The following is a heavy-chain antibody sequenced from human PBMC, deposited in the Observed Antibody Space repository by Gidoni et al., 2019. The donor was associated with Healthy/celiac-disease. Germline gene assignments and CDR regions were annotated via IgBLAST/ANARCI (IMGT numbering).Heavy chain of an antibody. CDR2: MNPNSGNT. CDR3: ARLGPEYYFDY. Sequence: QVHLVQSAAEVNKPGASVKASCKASGYTFTSYDANWVRQATGQGLEWMGWMNPNSGNTGYAQKFQGRVTMTRNTSISTAYMELSSLSSEDTAVYYCARLGPEYYFDYWGQGTLVTVSS. J-gene: IGHJ4*02. CDR1: GYTFTSYD. V-gene: IGHV1-8*01.